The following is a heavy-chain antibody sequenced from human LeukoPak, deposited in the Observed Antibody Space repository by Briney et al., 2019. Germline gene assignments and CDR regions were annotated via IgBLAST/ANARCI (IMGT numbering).Heavy chain of an antibody. V-gene: IGHV4-39*01. CDR1: GGSISSSSYY. Sequence: SETLSLTCTVSGGSISSSSYYWGWIRQPPGKGLEWIGSIYYSGSTYYNPSLKSRVTISVDTSKNQFSLKLSSVTAADTAVYYCARQSSSSPMDVWGKGTTVTVSS. J-gene: IGHJ6*03. CDR3: ARQSSSSPMDV. CDR2: IYYSGST. D-gene: IGHD6-6*01.